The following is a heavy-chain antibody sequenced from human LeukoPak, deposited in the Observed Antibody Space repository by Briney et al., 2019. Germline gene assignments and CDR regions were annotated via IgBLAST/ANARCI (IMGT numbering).Heavy chain of an antibody. V-gene: IGHV1-69*13. CDR3: ARGGPTVSPNYYYYYYMDV. J-gene: IGHJ6*03. D-gene: IGHD4-11*01. CDR2: IIPIFGTA. Sequence: LVKVSCKASGGTFSSYAISWVRQAPGQGPEWMGGIIPIFGTANYAQKFQGRVTITADEPTSTAYMELSSLRSEDTAVYYCARGGPTVSPNYYYYYYMDVWGKGTTVTISS. CDR1: GGTFSSYA.